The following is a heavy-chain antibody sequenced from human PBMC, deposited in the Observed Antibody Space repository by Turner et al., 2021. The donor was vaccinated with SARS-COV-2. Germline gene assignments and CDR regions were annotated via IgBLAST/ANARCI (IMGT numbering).Heavy chain of an antibody. V-gene: IGHV3-33*01. J-gene: IGHJ4*02. CDR1: GLMFSFNG. CDR3: ARGSNTEKVAAFDS. D-gene: IGHD6-25*01. CDR2: IHYDDRRE. Sequence: QVHLVESGGGVVQPGRSLGLSGAGPGLMFSFNGMHWVRQAPGKGPEWVAIIHYDDRREYYADSVKGRFTVSRDNSNNTLYLQMNSLRVEDTAIYYCARGSNTEKVAAFDSWGQGTLVTVSS.